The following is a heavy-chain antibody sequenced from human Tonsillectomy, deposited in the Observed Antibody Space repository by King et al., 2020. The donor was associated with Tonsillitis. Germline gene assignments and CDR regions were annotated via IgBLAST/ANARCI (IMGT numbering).Heavy chain of an antibody. CDR1: GFTFSSYA. CDR3: AKDRDFWSPHGMDV. J-gene: IGHJ6*02. CDR2: ISGSGAST. V-gene: IGHV3-23*04. D-gene: IGHD3-3*01. Sequence: VQLVESGGGLIQPGGSLRLSCAASGFTFSSYAMNWVRQAPGKGLEWVSGISGSGASTYYADCVKGRFAISRDNSKNTLYLQMNSLRAEDTAVYYCAKDRDFWSPHGMDVWGQGTTVTVSS.